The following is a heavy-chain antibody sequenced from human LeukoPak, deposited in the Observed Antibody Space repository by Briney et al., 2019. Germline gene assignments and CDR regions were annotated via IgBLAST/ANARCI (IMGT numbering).Heavy chain of an antibody. CDR3: ARHPAGLTYYYDSSGYYLFDY. V-gene: IGHV1-2*02. Sequence: ASVKVSCTASGYTFTGYYMHWVRQAPGQGLESMGWINPNSGGTNYAQKFQGRVTMTRDTSISTAYMELSRLRSDDTAVYYCARHPAGLTYYYDSSGYYLFDYWGQGTLVTVSS. J-gene: IGHJ4*02. CDR2: INPNSGGT. D-gene: IGHD3-22*01. CDR1: GYTFTGYY.